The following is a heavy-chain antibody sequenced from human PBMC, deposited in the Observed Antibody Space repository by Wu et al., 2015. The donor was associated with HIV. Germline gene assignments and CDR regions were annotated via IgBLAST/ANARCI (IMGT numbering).Heavy chain of an antibody. CDR2: IVPLFDAP. V-gene: IGHV1-69*18. D-gene: IGHD6-19*01. CDR3: ARCGFLRQWLADALDI. Sequence: QVQLVQSGAEVKTPGASVKVSCKASGGTFSSYAINWVRQAPGQGLEWMGRIVPLFDAPNYSQKFHDRLAMTGDASTNTFYMELSGLTSEDTAVYYCARCGFLRQWLADALDIWGQGTMVTVSS. CDR1: GGTFSSYA. J-gene: IGHJ3*02.